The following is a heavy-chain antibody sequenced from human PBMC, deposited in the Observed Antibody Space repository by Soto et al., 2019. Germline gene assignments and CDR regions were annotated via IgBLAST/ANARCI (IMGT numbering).Heavy chain of an antibody. J-gene: IGHJ5*01. CDR2: MTPASGDT. CDR3: ARDQFCGWFDS. V-gene: IGHV1-8*01. D-gene: IGHD3-3*01. Sequence: QVQLVQSGAEVRKPGASVKVSCKASGHTLASYDINWGRQATGQGLEWMGWMTPASGDTGYAQKFQGRVTMTWDTSITTAYMELSSLRSDDTAGYYCARDQFCGWFDSWGQGTLVTVSS. CDR1: GHTLASYD.